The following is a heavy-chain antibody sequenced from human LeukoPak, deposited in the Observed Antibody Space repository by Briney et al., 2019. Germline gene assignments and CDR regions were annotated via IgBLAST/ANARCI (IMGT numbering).Heavy chain of an antibody. CDR3: AKSRDGYNLIDN. CDR2: MTANGDST. CDR1: GFTLSSYV. D-gene: IGHD5-24*01. J-gene: IGHJ4*02. V-gene: IGHV3-23*01. Sequence: PSGGSLRLSCAASGFTLSSYVINWVRQTPGKGLEWVSGMTANGDSTYYADSVKGRFTISRDNPKNTLYLQMNSLRAEDTAVYYCAKSRDGYNLIDNWGQGTLVIVSS.